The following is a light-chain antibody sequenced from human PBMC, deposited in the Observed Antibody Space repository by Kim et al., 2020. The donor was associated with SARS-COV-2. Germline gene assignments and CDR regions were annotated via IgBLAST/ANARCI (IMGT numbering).Light chain of an antibody. CDR3: GTWDSSLSAYV. CDR2: DND. V-gene: IGLV1-51*01. J-gene: IGLJ1*01. CDR1: SSNIGNKY. Sequence: GQKVTISGSGSSSNIGNKYMSWYQQVPGTAPKLLIYDNDKRPLGIPDRFSGSKSGTSATLGITGLQTGDEADYYCGTWDSSLSAYVFGTGTKVTVL.